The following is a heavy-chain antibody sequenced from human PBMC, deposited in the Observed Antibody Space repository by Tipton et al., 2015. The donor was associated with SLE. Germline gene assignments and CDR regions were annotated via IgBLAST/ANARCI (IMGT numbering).Heavy chain of an antibody. Sequence: SLRLSCAASGFSFSSYAMSWVRQAPGKGLAWVSAISGSGGSTYYADSVKGRFTISRDNSKNTLYLQMNSLRAEDAAVYYCASLGITIFGVVPNFDYWGQGTLVTVSS. J-gene: IGHJ4*02. CDR3: ASLGITIFGVVPNFDY. CDR1: GFSFSSYA. V-gene: IGHV3-23*01. D-gene: IGHD3-3*01. CDR2: ISGSGGST.